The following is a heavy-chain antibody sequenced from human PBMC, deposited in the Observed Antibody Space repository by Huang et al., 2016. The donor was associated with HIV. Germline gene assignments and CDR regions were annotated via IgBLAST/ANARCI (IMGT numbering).Heavy chain of an antibody. CDR2: INHSGST. V-gene: IGHV4-34*01. J-gene: IGHJ3*02. CDR1: GGSFSGHY. Sequence: QVQLQQWGAGLLKPSETLSLTCAVYGGSFSGHYWTWIRQPPGKGLAWIGEINHSGSTNNNPALKSRVTISVDTSKNQFSLQLTSVTAADSAVYYCARGGMGRWLQWKTFDIWGQGTMVTVSS. D-gene: IGHD5-12*01. CDR3: ARGGMGRWLQWKTFDI.